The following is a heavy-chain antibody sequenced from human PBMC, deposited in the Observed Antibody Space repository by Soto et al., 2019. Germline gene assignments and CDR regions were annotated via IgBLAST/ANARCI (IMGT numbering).Heavy chain of an antibody. D-gene: IGHD4-17*01. V-gene: IGHV4-59*01. J-gene: IGHJ3*02. CDR2: VYYSGYT. CDR1: SGSISTYY. Sequence: QVQLQESGPGLVKPSETLSLTCTVSSGSISTYYWSWIRQPPGKGLEWIGYVYYSGYTNYNPSLKSRVTLSVDTSKNQFSLTLTSVTAADTAVYYCARCLYGDYSWEASDIWGQGTMVTVSS. CDR3: ARCLYGDYSWEASDI.